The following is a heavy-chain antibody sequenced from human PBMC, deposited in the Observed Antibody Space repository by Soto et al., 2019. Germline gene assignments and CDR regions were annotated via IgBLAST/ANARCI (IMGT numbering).Heavy chain of an antibody. CDR1: GGTLRSHA. D-gene: IGHD4-4*01. Sequence: QVQLVQSGAEVKKPGSSVRVSCKASGGTLRSHAINWVRQAPGQGLEWMGGSIPIFGSPKYAQKFQGRVTITANESSITAYMELSSLRSEDTAVYYCAGTVKIPYYHGMDVWGQGTTVTVSS. J-gene: IGHJ6*02. CDR2: SIPIFGSP. V-gene: IGHV1-69*01. CDR3: AGTVKIPYYHGMDV.